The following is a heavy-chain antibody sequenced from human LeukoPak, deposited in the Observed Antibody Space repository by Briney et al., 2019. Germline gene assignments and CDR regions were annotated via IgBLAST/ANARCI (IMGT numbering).Heavy chain of an antibody. Sequence: GASVKVSCKVSGYNLTELSMHWVRQAPGKGRGWMGGFETEDGETIYAQKFQGRVAMTEDTSTDTAYMELSRLRSEDTAVYYCATASVYYDILTGYYNPWYFDLWGRGTLVTVSS. V-gene: IGHV1-24*01. D-gene: IGHD3-9*01. CDR1: GYNLTELS. CDR3: ATASVYYDILTGYYNPWYFDL. CDR2: FETEDGET. J-gene: IGHJ2*01.